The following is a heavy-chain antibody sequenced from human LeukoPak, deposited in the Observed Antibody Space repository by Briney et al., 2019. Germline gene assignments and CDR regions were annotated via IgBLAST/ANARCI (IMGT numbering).Heavy chain of an antibody. CDR2: LVRSRGTT. Sequence: TLSCAAWGFHFDDYSVHEVRLARGRGLVWVSGLVRSRGTTDHAQSVKGRYIISKENAKNSLYLEMNSLATEDTALYYCAKVALKYYYESSGYYHSVFDMWGQGTTVTVSS. J-gene: IGHJ3*02. CDR3: AKVALKYYYESSGYYHSVFDM. CDR1: GFHFDDYS. D-gene: IGHD3-22*01. V-gene: IGHV3-9*01.